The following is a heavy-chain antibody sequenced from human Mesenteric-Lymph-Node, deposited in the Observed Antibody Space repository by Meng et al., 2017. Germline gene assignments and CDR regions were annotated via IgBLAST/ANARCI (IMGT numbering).Heavy chain of an antibody. CDR3: ARDHTTVVRVAHFDY. Sequence: GGPLRLSCAASGFTFNDYYMSWFRQAPGKGLEWVSYISPSGHTIFYADSVKGRFTISRDDAKNSLYLQMNSLRAEDTAVYYCARDHTTVVRVAHFDYWGQGALVTVSS. CDR1: GFTFNDYY. J-gene: IGHJ4*02. V-gene: IGHV3-11*04. CDR2: ISPSGHTI. D-gene: IGHD3-10*01.